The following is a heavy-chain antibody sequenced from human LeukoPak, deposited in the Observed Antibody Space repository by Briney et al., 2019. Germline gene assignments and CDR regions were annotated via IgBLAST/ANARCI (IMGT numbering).Heavy chain of an antibody. V-gene: IGHV4-4*09. CDR3: ARQLSRSPSRRYCSSTSCLTGRFDP. Sequence: PSETLSLTCTVSGGSISSYYWSWIRQPPGKGLEWIGYIYTSGSTNYNPSLKSRVTISVDTSKNQFSLKLSSVTAADPAVYYCARQLSRSPSRRYCSSTSCLTGRFDPWGQGTLVTVSS. D-gene: IGHD2-2*01. CDR1: GGSISSYY. J-gene: IGHJ5*02. CDR2: IYTSGST.